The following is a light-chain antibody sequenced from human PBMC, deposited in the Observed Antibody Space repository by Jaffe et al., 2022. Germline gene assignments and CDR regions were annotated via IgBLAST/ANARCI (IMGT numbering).Light chain of an antibody. V-gene: IGKV3-11*01. J-gene: IGKJ4*01. CDR2: AAS. CDR3: QQRSDWPLT. Sequence: EIVLTQSPATLSLSPGERATLSCRASQSVRSYLAWYQQKPGQAPRLLMYAASNRATGIPARFSGSGSGTDFTLTISSLEPEDFAVYYCQQRSDWPLTFGGGTKVEIK. CDR1: QSVRSY.